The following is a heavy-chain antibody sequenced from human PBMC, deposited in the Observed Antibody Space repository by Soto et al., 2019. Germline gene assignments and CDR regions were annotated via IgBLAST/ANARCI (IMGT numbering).Heavy chain of an antibody. CDR2: INHSGSA. J-gene: IGHJ4*02. D-gene: IGHD5-18*01. Sequence: SETLSLTCAVYGESFGGHIGTWIRQTPGKGLEWVGQINHSGSASYNPSLKSRVTISVDTSKNQFSLKLSSVTAADTAVYYCARDPHTAMAPGEFDYWGQGTLVTVSS. CDR1: GESFGGHI. CDR3: ARDPHTAMAPGEFDY. V-gene: IGHV4-34*01.